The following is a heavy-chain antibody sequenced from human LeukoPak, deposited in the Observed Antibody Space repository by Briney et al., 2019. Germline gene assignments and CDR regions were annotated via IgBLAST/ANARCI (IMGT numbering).Heavy chain of an antibody. Sequence: PSETLSLTCAVYGGSLSGYYWSWIRQPPGKGLEWIGEINHSGSTNYNPSLKSRVTISVDTSKNQFSLKLSSVTAADTAVYYCARDRRGYSYGLDYWGQGTLVTVSS. CDR3: ARDRRGYSYGLDY. D-gene: IGHD5-18*01. CDR2: INHSGST. J-gene: IGHJ4*02. CDR1: GGSLSGYY. V-gene: IGHV4-34*01.